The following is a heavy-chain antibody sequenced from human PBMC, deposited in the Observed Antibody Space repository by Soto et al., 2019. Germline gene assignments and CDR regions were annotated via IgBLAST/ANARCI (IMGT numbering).Heavy chain of an antibody. CDR3: AGGGTPIGY. D-gene: IGHD3-16*01. V-gene: IGHV1-18*01. CDR1: GYTFTNFG. Sequence: QVQLVQSGAEVKKPGASVKVSCKASGYTFTNFGISWVRQAPGQGLEWMGWISAYNGNTNYAQNFQGRVTMTTDTSTSTADMGLGGLRSDDTGVCCGAGGGTPIGYWGQGTLVTVSS. J-gene: IGHJ4*02. CDR2: ISAYNGNT.